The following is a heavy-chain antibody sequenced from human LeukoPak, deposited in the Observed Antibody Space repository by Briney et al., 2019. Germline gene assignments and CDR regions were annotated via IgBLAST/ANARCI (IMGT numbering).Heavy chain of an antibody. D-gene: IGHD2-2*01. J-gene: IGHJ3*02. Sequence: SETLSLTCTVSGGSISSYYWSWIRQPPGKGLEWIGHIYYSGSTNYNPSPKSRVTISVDTSKNQFSLKLSYVTAADTAVYYCARDHCSSTSCYPVVDIWGQGTMVTVSS. V-gene: IGHV4-59*01. CDR3: ARDHCSSTSCYPVVDI. CDR2: IYYSGST. CDR1: GGSISSYY.